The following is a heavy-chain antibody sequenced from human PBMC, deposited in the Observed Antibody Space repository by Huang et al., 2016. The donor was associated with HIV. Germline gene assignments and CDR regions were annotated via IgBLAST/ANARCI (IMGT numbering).Heavy chain of an antibody. CDR2: GNPNRGKT. CDR3: ARLTSGWYQDY. D-gene: IGHD6-19*01. J-gene: IGHJ4*02. CDR1: GYIFSHYA. Sequence: QVQLVQSGPEVKKPGASVKVSCQTSGYIFSHYAINWVGQSPGQWLQWMGWGNPNRGKTDYGQNFQGRGTLTRGTSTGAADMVLNSLTSQDTAVYYCARLTSGWYQDYWGQGTLVTVSS. V-gene: IGHV1-8*01.